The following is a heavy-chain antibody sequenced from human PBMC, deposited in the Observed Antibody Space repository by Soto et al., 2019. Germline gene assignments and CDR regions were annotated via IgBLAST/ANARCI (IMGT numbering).Heavy chain of an antibody. V-gene: IGHV4-59*01. CDR3: ARVRSYDILTGTQGFDP. D-gene: IGHD3-9*01. Sequence: TSETLSLTCTVSGGSISSYYWSWIRQPPGKGLEWIGYIYYSGSTNYNPSLKSRVTISVDTSKNQFSLKLSSVTAADTAVYYCARVRSYDILTGTQGFDPWGQGTLVTVSS. CDR2: IYYSGST. CDR1: GGSISSYY. J-gene: IGHJ5*02.